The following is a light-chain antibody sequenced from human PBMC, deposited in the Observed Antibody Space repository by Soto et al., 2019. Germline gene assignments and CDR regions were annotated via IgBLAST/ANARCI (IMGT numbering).Light chain of an antibody. J-gene: IGKJ2*03. V-gene: IGKV1-5*01. Sequence: DIQMTQSPSILSASVGDSVTITCRASHSVSTWLAWYQQKPGKAPKLLIFEASTLARGVPSRFSGTGSGTEFTLTISSLRPDDFATYYCQQYHSVPYSFGQGTKLEIK. CDR1: HSVSTW. CDR2: EAS. CDR3: QQYHSVPYS.